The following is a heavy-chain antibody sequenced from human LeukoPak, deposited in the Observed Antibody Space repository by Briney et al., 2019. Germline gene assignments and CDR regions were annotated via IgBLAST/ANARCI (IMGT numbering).Heavy chain of an antibody. CDR2: ISGSGGST. Sequence: PGGSLRLSCAASGFTFSSYAMSWVRQAPGKGLEWVSAISGSGGSTYYADSVKGRFTISRDKSKNTLYLQMNSLRAEDTAVYYCARDGQYDFLEGYYYYMDVWGKGTTVTVSS. CDR3: ARDGQYDFLEGYYYYMDV. J-gene: IGHJ6*03. D-gene: IGHD3-3*01. V-gene: IGHV3-23*01. CDR1: GFTFSSYA.